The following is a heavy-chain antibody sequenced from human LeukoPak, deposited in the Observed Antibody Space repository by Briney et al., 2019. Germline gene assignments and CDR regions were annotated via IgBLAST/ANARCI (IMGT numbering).Heavy chain of an antibody. V-gene: IGHV4-39*07. CDR1: GGSITTNNYY. D-gene: IGHD6-19*01. Sequence: PSETLSLTCTVSGGSITTNNYYWGWIRQPPGKGLEWIGMISYSGSTYYNPSLKSRVTISVDTSKNQFSLKLSSVTAADTAMYYCARGRYSSGWTFDLWGQGTMVTVSS. J-gene: IGHJ3*01. CDR2: ISYSGST. CDR3: ARGRYSSGWTFDL.